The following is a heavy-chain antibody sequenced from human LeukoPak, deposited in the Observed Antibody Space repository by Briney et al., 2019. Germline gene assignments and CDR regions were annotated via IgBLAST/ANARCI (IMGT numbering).Heavy chain of an antibody. CDR2: MNPNSGNT. V-gene: IGHV1-8*01. Sequence: ASVKVSCKASGYTSTSYDINWVRQATGQGLEWMGWMNPNSGNTGYAQKFQGRVTITADKSTSTAYMELSSLRSEDTAVYYCAMDYGDYEGGGSILLRYYGMDVWGQGTTVTVSS. D-gene: IGHD4-17*01. J-gene: IGHJ6*02. CDR1: GYTSTSYD. CDR3: AMDYGDYEGGGSILLRYYGMDV.